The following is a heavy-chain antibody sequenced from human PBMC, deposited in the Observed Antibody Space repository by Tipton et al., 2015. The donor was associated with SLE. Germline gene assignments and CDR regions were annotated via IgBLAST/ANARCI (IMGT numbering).Heavy chain of an antibody. Sequence: TLSLTCTVSGASFSGYYWSWIRQPPGKGLEWIGYLSDIGRTNYKSSLRSRVTISVDTSRNLLSLKVTSVTAADTAVYYCARRCQYQLLRWGQGTLVTVSS. D-gene: IGHD2-2*01. V-gene: IGHV4-59*08. CDR1: GASFSGYY. CDR2: LSDIGRT. J-gene: IGHJ4*02. CDR3: ARRCQYQLLR.